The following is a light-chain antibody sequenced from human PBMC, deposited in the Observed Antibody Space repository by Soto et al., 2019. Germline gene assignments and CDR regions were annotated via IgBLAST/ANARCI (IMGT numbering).Light chain of an antibody. Sequence: DIVLTQSPGTLSLSPGERATLSCRASQSVSSSNLAWYQQNPGQAPWLLISGTSSRATGVPDRFSGSGSGTDFTLTISSPEPEDCAVYYCQPYGSSPNNYGQGTKLEI. CDR1: QSVSSSN. CDR2: GTS. V-gene: IGKV3-20*01. J-gene: IGKJ2*01. CDR3: QPYGSSPNN.